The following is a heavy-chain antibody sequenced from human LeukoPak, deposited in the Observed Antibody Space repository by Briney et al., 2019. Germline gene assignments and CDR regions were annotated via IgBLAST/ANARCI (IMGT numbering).Heavy chain of an antibody. Sequence: PGGALRLSCAASGFTFSSYWMTWVRQAPGKGLEWVANIKLDVSETYYVDSVRGRFTISRDNTKNSLCLQMDSLRAEDTAVYYCARKGNAFDFWGKGPMVTVSS. CDR2: IKLDVSET. CDR3: ARKGNAFDF. D-gene: IGHD3-10*01. J-gene: IGHJ3*01. V-gene: IGHV3-7*01. CDR1: GFTFSSYW.